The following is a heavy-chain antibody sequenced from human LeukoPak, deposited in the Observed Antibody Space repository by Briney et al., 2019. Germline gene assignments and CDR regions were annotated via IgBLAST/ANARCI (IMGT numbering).Heavy chain of an antibody. D-gene: IGHD6-19*01. Sequence: PSETLSLTCTVSGGSISSSSYYWGWIRQPPGKGLEWIGSIYYSGSTYYNPSLKSRVTISVDTSKNQFSLKLSSVTAADTAVYYCGVGHNGGWYVSRGVTFDYWGQGSLVAVSS. J-gene: IGHJ4*02. CDR1: GGSISSSSYY. CDR3: GVGHNGGWYVSRGVTFDY. V-gene: IGHV4-39*07. CDR2: IYYSGST.